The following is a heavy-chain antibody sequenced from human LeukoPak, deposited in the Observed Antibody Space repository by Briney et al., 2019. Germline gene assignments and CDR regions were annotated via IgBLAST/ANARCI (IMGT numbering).Heavy chain of an antibody. J-gene: IGHJ6*02. CDR1: GFTFSSYA. CDR2: ISYDGSNK. V-gene: IGHV3-30-3*01. CDR3: ARDPKAYYYYYGMDV. Sequence: GGSLRLSCAASGFTFSSYAMHWVRQAPGKGLEWVAVISYDGSNKYYADSVKGRLTISRDNSKNTLYLQMNSLRAEDTAVYYCARDPKAYYYYYGMDVWGQGTTVTVSS.